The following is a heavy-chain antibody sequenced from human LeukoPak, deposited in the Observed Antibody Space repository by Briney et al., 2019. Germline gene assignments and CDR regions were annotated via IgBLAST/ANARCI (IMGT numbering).Heavy chain of an antibody. J-gene: IGHJ4*02. CDR3: AKDGDDSIEH. CDR1: GFTLSSYG. Sequence: AGSLRLSCLASGFTLSSYGMSWVRPPAGRGLGWVATIRGGGGSTYYTDSVKGSFTISRDNSNNTLYLQMNSLRAEDTAVYYCAKDGDDSIEHWGQGTLVTVSS. D-gene: IGHD3-22*01. V-gene: IGHV3-23*01. CDR2: IRGGGGST.